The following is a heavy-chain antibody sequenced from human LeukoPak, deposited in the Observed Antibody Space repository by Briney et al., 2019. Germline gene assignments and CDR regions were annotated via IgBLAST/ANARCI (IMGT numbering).Heavy chain of an antibody. CDR1: GGTFSSYA. V-gene: IGHV1-69*05. Sequence: SVKVSCKASGGTFSSYAISWVRQAPGQGLEWMGGIIPIFGTANYAQKFQGRVTITTDESTSTAYMELSSLRSEDTATYYCAQFDLPNYYDTSGYPANWGQGTLVTVSS. D-gene: IGHD3-22*01. CDR3: AQFDLPNYYDTSGYPAN. CDR2: IIPIFGTA. J-gene: IGHJ4*02.